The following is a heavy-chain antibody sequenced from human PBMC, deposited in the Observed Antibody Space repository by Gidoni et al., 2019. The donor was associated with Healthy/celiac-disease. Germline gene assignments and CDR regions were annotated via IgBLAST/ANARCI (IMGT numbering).Heavy chain of an antibody. Sequence: QVQLVESGGGVVQPGRSLRLSCAASGFTFSSYAMHWVRQAPGKGLEWVAVISYDGSNKYYADSVKGRFTISRDNSKNTLYLQMNSLRAEDTAVYYCARADEQQPNNAFDIWGQGTMVTVSS. V-gene: IGHV3-30*01. CDR3: ARADEQQPNNAFDI. D-gene: IGHD6-13*01. J-gene: IGHJ3*02. CDR1: GFTFSSYA. CDR2: ISYDGSNK.